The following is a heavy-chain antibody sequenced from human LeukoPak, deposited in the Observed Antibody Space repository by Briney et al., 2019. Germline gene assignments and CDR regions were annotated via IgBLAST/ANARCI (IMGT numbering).Heavy chain of an antibody. CDR3: ARVSSGYDFDY. CDR2: INHSGST. J-gene: IGHJ4*02. D-gene: IGHD5-12*01. V-gene: IGHV4-34*01. CDR1: GGSFSGYY. Sequence: SETLSLTCAVYGGSFSGYYWSWIRQPPGKGLEWIGEINHSGSTNYNPSLKSRVTISVDTSKNQFSLKLSSVTAADTAVYYCARVSSGYDFDYWGQGTLVTVSS.